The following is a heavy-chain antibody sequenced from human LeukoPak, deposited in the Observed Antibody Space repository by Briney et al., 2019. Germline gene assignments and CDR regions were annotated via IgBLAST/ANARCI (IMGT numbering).Heavy chain of an antibody. CDR3: ARGGITIFGVAIPNFDY. CDR1: GFTFDDYA. CDR2: ISWNSGSI. Sequence: GGSLRLSCAASGFTFDDYAIHWVRQAPGKGLEWVSSISWNSGSIGYADSVKGRFTISRDNAKNSLYLQMNSLRAEDTALYYCARGGITIFGVAIPNFDYWGQGTLVTVSS. V-gene: IGHV3-9*01. J-gene: IGHJ4*02. D-gene: IGHD3-3*01.